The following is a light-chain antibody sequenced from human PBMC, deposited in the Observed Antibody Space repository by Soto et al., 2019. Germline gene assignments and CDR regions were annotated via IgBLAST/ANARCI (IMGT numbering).Light chain of an antibody. CDR1: QSVSSY. Sequence: EIVLTQSPATLSLSPGERATLSCRASQSVSSYLTWYQQKPGQAPRLLIYDASNRATGIPARFSGSGSGTDFTLTISRLEPEDFAVYYCQQYGGSPVTFGQGTKVE. CDR2: DAS. V-gene: IGKV3-11*01. J-gene: IGKJ1*01. CDR3: QQYGGSPVT.